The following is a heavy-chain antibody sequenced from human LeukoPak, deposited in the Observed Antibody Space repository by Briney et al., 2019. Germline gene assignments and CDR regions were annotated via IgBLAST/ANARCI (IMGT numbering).Heavy chain of an antibody. Sequence: PGGSLRLSCAASGFTFSSYAMNWVRQAPGKGLECLSSISGGGGTTYYADSVKGRLTISRDNSKHTLFLQMNSLRAEDTAVYYCAIDREGLSSGYDLEYFVYWGQGTLVTVSS. V-gene: IGHV3-23*01. J-gene: IGHJ4*02. CDR2: ISGGGGTT. CDR1: GFTFSSYA. D-gene: IGHD5-12*01. CDR3: AIDREGLSSGYDLEYFVY.